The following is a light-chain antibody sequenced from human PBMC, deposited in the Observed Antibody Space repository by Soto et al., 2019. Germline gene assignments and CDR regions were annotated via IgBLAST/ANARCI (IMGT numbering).Light chain of an antibody. CDR1: SSNIGSNF. V-gene: IGLV1-51*01. Sequence: QSALTQPPSVSAAPGQKVTISCSGSSSNIGSNFVSWYQQLPGTAPKLLIYDTNKRPSGIPARFSVSKSGTSATLGITGLQTGDEADYYCGSWDSSLTAVVFGGGTKLTVL. CDR3: GSWDSSLTAVV. CDR2: DTN. J-gene: IGLJ2*01.